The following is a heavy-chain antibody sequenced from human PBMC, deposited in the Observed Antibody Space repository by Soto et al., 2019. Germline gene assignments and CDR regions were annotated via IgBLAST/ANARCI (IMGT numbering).Heavy chain of an antibody. D-gene: IGHD5-12*01. CDR3: ARDYSGYESHHYYGMDV. J-gene: IGHJ6*02. Sequence: QVQLQESGPGLVKPSQTLSLTCTVSGGSISSGDYYWSWIRQPPGKGLEWIGNIYYSGGTYYNPSLKSRVIMSVDTSKNQFSLKLSSVTAADTAVYYCARDYSGYESHHYYGMDVWGQGTTVTVSS. V-gene: IGHV4-30-4*01. CDR1: GGSISSGDYY. CDR2: IYYSGGT.